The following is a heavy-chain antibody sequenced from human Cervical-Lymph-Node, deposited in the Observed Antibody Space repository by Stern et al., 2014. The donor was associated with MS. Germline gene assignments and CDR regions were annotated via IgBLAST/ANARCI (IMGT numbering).Heavy chain of an antibody. J-gene: IGHJ4*02. V-gene: IGHV1-46*01. CDR3: ARDGVAAPTYYFDY. CDR2: INPSGGRI. CDR1: GYTFTSYY. Sequence: VQLVQSGAEVKKPGASVKVSCKASGYTFTSYYMHWVRQAPGQGLEWMGIINPSGGRISYATHIQGRVTMTRDTSTSTVYMELSSLRSEDTAVYYCARDGVAAPTYYFDYWGQGTLVTVSS. D-gene: IGHD6-13*01.